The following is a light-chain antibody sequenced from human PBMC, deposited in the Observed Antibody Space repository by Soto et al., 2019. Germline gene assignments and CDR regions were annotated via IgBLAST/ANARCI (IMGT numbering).Light chain of an antibody. CDR1: SGHSSYA. V-gene: IGLV4-69*01. CDR3: QTWATGIRV. J-gene: IGLJ3*02. Sequence: QPVLTQSPSASASLGASGKLTCILSSGHSSYAIAWHQQQPEKGPRYLMKVNSDGSHNKGDGVPDRFSGSSSGPERYLTISSLQSEDEGDYYCQTWATGIRVFGGGTKLTVL. CDR2: VNSDGSH.